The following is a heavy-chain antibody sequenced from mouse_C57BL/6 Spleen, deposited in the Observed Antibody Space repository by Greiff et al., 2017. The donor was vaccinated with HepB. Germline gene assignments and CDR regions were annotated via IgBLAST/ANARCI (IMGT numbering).Heavy chain of an antibody. D-gene: IGHD3-3*01. CDR2: INSDGGST. CDR3: ARHGDRDYAMDY. Sequence: EVKVVESGGGLVQPGESLKLSCESNEYEFPSHDMSWVRKTPEKRLELVAAINSDGGSTYYPDTMERRFIISRDNTKKTLYLQMSSLRSEDTAVYYCARHGDRDYAMDYWGQGTSVTVSS. CDR1: EYEFPSHD. V-gene: IGHV5-2*01. J-gene: IGHJ4*01.